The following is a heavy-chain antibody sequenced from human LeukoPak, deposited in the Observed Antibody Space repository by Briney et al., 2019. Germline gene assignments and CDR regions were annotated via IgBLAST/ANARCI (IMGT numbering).Heavy chain of an antibody. CDR2: INPNSGGT. Sequence: ASVKVSCKASGYTFTGYYLHWVRQAPGQGLEWMGWINPNSGGTNYAQKFQGRVTMTGDTSISTAYMELSRLSSDDTAIYYCAGRPDTAIVPIFDSWGQGTLVTVSS. V-gene: IGHV1-2*02. J-gene: IGHJ4*02. D-gene: IGHD5-18*01. CDR1: GYTFTGYY. CDR3: AGRPDTAIVPIFDS.